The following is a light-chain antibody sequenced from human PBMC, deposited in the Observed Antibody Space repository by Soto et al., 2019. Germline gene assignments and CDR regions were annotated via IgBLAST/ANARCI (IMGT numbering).Light chain of an antibody. CDR1: QSLSSSQ. CDR3: QQYGSSPRT. Sequence: EIVLTQSPGTLSLSPGERATLSCRASQSLSSSQLAWYQQKPGQAPRLLIHDASSRATGISDRFIGSGSGTDFTLTITTLEPEDFAVYYCQQYGSSPRTFGLGTKVEIK. J-gene: IGKJ1*01. V-gene: IGKV3-20*01. CDR2: DAS.